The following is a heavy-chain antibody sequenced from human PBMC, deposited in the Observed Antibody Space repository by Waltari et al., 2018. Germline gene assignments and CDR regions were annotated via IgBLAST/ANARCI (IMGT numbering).Heavy chain of an antibody. CDR1: GGSFSGYY. J-gene: IGHJ4*02. D-gene: IGHD1-26*01. V-gene: IGHV4-34*01. CDR2: INHSRMN. Sequence: QVQLQQWGAGLLKPSETLSLTCAVYGGSFSGYYWSWIRQPPGTGLEWIGEINHSRMNNHNPSLKSRVNISVDTSMNQSSLTLSSVTAADTAVYYCARCRGRWEQLARIYFDYWGQGTLVTVSS. CDR3: ARCRGRWEQLARIYFDY.